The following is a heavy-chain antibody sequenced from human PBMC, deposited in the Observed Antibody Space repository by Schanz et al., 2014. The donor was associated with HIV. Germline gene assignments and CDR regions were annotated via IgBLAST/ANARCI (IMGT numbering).Heavy chain of an antibody. D-gene: IGHD2-2*01. V-gene: IGHV3-7*01. CDR3: ARDGARTSHWGF. J-gene: IGHJ4*02. CDR2: IKQDESEK. Sequence: EVRLVESGGGLVQSGGSLRLSCAASGFSFSNFWVTWVRQAPGKRLEWVANIKQDESEKYYADSVKGRFTISRDNSKNTLYLQMNSLGVEDTAVYFCARDGARTSHWGFWGQGTLVTVSS. CDR1: GFSFSNFW.